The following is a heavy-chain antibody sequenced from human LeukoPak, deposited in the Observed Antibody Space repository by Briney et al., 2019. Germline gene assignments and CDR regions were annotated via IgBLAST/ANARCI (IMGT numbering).Heavy chain of an antibody. Sequence: ASVKVSCKVSGYTLTELSMHWVRQAPGKGLEWMGGFDPEDGETIYAQKFQGRVTMTEDTSTDTAYMELSSLRSEDTAVYYCAITRGYYDSSGYYSLLFDYWGQGTLVTVSS. CDR2: FDPEDGET. D-gene: IGHD3-22*01. J-gene: IGHJ4*02. CDR1: GYTLTELS. CDR3: AITRGYYDSSGYYSLLFDY. V-gene: IGHV1-24*01.